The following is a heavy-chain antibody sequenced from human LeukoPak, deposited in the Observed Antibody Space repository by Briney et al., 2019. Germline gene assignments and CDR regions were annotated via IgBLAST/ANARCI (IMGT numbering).Heavy chain of an antibody. Sequence: PGRSLRLSCAASGFTFSSYAMSWVRQAPGKGLAWVSAISGSGGSTYYADSVKGRFTISRDNSKNTLYLQMNSLRAAGTAVYYCAKEDRKPQLAKADWGQGTLGTVSS. J-gene: IGHJ4*02. CDR1: GFTFSSYA. D-gene: IGHD6-13*01. CDR2: ISGSGGST. CDR3: AKEDRKPQLAKAD. V-gene: IGHV3-23*01.